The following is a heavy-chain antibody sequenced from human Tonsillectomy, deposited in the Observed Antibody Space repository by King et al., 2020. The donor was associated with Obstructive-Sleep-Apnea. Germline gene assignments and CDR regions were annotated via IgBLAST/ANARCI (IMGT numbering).Heavy chain of an antibody. D-gene: IGHD3-10*01. CDR2: IRYDGSNK. CDR3: AKVLGFGELFADY. V-gene: IGHV3-30*02. J-gene: IGHJ4*02. Sequence: VQLVESGGGVVQPGRSLRLSCAASGFTFSSYGMHCVRQAPGKGLEWVAFIRYDGSNKYYADSVKGRFTISRDNSKNTLYLQMNSLRAEDTAVYYCAKVLGFGELFADYWGQGTLVTVSS. CDR1: GFTFSSYG.